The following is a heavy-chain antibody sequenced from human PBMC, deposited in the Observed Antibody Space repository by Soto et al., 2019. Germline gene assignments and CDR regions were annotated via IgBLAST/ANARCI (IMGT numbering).Heavy chain of an antibody. CDR3: VKSPWSRRGDLDL. V-gene: IGHV3-9*03. J-gene: IGHJ2*01. CDR1: GFSFDDND. CDR2: ISWNSATI. Sequence: EVELVESGGGLAQTGGSLRLSCAGSGFSFDDNDMYWVRRVPGKGLEWVSGISWNSATIGYADSVKGRFTISRDNAKNSLYLEMSPLRPEDMAIYYCVKSPWSRRGDLDLWGRGTLVTVSS. D-gene: IGHD2-8*01.